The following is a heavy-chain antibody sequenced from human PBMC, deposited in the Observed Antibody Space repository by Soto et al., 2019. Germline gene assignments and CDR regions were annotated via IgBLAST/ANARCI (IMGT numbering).Heavy chain of an antibody. CDR2: IKQDGSEK. Sequence: GGSLRLSCETSGFSFKTFWLNWVRQAPGKGLEWVANIKQDGSEKYYVDSVKGRFTISRDNAKNSLYLQMNSLRAEDMAVYYCARAGGGPDYYYYGMDVWGQGTTVTVSS. CDR1: GFSFKTFW. CDR3: ARAGGGPDYYYYGMDV. J-gene: IGHJ6*02. V-gene: IGHV3-7*04. D-gene: IGHD3-16*01.